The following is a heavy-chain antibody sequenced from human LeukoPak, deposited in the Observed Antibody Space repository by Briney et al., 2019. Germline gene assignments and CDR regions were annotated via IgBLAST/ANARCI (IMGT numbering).Heavy chain of an antibody. CDR3: AREYCIGGNCQYYFDY. V-gene: IGHV3-64*01. CDR1: GFTFSSYA. CDR2: ISSIGGSP. J-gene: IGHJ4*02. Sequence: GGSLRLSCAASGFTFSSYAMRWVRQAPGEGLEYVSAISSIGGSPYYANSVKGRFTISRDNSKNTLYLQMSSLRAVDMAVYYCAREYCIGGNCQYYFDYWGQGTLVTVSS. D-gene: IGHD2-15*01.